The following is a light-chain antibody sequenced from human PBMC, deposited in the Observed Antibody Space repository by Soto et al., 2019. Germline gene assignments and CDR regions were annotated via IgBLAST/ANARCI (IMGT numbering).Light chain of an antibody. V-gene: IGKV3-11*01. CDR2: DAS. J-gene: IGKJ3*01. Sequence: EIGLTQSPATLSLSPGERATLSCRASQSVSSSLAWYQQKPGQAPRLLIYDASTRATGIPPRFSGSGSGTDFTLTISSQEPEDFAVYYGQQRSNWQFTLGPGTKVDIE. CDR1: QSVSSS. CDR3: QQRSNWQFT.